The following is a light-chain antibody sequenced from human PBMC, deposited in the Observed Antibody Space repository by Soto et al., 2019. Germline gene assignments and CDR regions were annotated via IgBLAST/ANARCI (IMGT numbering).Light chain of an antibody. Sequence: EIVMTQSPAPLSLSPGERATLSCRASQSVSSNLAWYQQKPGQAPRLLIYGASTRATGIPARFSGSGSGTEFTLTISSLQSEDFTVYYCQQYNKWPLTFGQGTKVDIK. CDR1: QSVSSN. J-gene: IGKJ1*01. V-gene: IGKV3-15*01. CDR3: QQYNKWPLT. CDR2: GAS.